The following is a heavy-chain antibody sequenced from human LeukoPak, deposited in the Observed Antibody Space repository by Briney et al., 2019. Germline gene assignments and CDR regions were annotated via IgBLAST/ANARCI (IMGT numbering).Heavy chain of an antibody. J-gene: IGHJ4*01. Sequence: SETLSLTCAVYGGSFSGYYWSWIRQPPGKGLEWIGEINHSGSTNYNPSLKSRVTISVDTSKNQFSLKLSSVTAADTAVYYCARGGFAVDYWGHGTLVTVSS. CDR3: ARGGFAVDY. D-gene: IGHD3-10*01. CDR1: GGSFSGYY. V-gene: IGHV4-34*01. CDR2: INHSGST.